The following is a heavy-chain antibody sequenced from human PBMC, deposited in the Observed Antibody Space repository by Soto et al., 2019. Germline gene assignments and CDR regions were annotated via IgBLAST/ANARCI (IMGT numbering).Heavy chain of an antibody. Sequence: QVQLVQSGAEVKKPGASVKVSCKASGYTFTSYGISWVRQASGQVLEWMGWISAYNGNTNYAQKLQGRVTMTTDTSTSPAYMELRSLRSDDKAVYYCARVYRITMVRGELSEYWGQGTLGTVSS. J-gene: IGHJ4*02. CDR3: ARVYRITMVRGELSEY. CDR1: GYTFTSYG. CDR2: ISAYNGNT. V-gene: IGHV1-18*01. D-gene: IGHD3-10*01.